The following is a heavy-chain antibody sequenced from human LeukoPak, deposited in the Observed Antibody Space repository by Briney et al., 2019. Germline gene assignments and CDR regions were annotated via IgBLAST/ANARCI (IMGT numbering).Heavy chain of an antibody. V-gene: IGHV3-23*01. CDR1: GFTFSSYV. Sequence: PGGSLRLSCAASGFTFSSYVMSWVRQAPGKGLEWASAISGSGGSTDYADSVKGRFTISRDNSKNTLYLQMNSLRAEDTAVYYCAKGGSYCSSTSCLSEGLDVWGKGTTVTVSS. D-gene: IGHD2-2*01. J-gene: IGHJ6*04. CDR3: AKGGSYCSSTSCLSEGLDV. CDR2: ISGSGGST.